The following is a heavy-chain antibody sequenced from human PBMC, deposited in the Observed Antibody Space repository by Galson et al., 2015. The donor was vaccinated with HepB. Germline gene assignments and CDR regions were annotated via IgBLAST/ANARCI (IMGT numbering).Heavy chain of an antibody. Sequence: SLRLSCAASGFTFDDYAMHWVRQPPGKGLQWVSHISWDGGSTKFADSVKGRFTISRDNGRNSLYLQMNSLRTDDTAFYYCAKEGSTSWEYFDSWGQGTLVTVSS. CDR2: ISWDGGST. J-gene: IGHJ4*02. V-gene: IGHV3-43*01. D-gene: IGHD2-2*01. CDR3: AKEGSTSWEYFDS. CDR1: GFTFDDYA.